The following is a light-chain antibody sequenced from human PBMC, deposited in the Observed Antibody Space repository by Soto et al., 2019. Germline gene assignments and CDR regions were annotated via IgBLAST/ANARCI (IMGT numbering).Light chain of an antibody. CDR3: QQLYTFPVT. Sequence: DIQLTQSPSFLSASVGDRVTITCRASQGISSYLGWYQQKPGKAPKLLIYAASTLQSGVPSRFSGSGSGTEFTLTISSLQPEDFATYYCQQLYTFPVTFGQGTRLEI. CDR1: QGISSY. CDR2: AAS. V-gene: IGKV1-9*01. J-gene: IGKJ5*01.